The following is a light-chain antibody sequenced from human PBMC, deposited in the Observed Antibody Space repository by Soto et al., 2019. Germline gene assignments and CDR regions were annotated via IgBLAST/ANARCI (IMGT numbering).Light chain of an antibody. V-gene: IGKV3-15*01. Sequence: EIVMTQSPTTLSVSPGDRATLSCRASQGVSSNLAWYQQKPGQAPRLLIYGASTRATGISVRFSGSGSGTEFTLTISSLQSEDFAVYYCQQYNNWPLTFGGGTKVEIK. CDR1: QGVSSN. CDR2: GAS. J-gene: IGKJ4*01. CDR3: QQYNNWPLT.